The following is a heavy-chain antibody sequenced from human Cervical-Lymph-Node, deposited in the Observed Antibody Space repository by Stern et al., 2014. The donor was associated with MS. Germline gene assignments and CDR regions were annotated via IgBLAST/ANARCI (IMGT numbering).Heavy chain of an antibody. CDR3: ARDRDFSSWGDFDY. CDR2: ILPKTGDT. Sequence: MQLVESGAEVKTPGASVKVSCKASGYTFAGYHVQWVRQAPGQGLEWMGWILPKTGDTNYAQKFQCRVSMTGDTSISTAYMELSGLTFDDTATYYCARDRDFSSWGDFDYWGQGTLVTVSP. CDR1: GYTFAGYH. J-gene: IGHJ4*02. V-gene: IGHV1-2*02. D-gene: IGHD6-13*01.